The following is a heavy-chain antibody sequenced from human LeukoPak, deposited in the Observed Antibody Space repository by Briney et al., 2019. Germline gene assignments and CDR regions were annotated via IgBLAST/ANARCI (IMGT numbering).Heavy chain of an antibody. V-gene: IGHV3-33*07. J-gene: IGHJ5*02. CDR2: IYYDGSNT. D-gene: IGHD2-8*01. Sequence: GGSLRLSCAASGFTFRNYGMYWVRQAPGKGLERVAFIYYDGSNTYYGDTVRGRFTISRDNSKNTLYLQINSLRLEDSAFYYCARRTETKGVTLDPLGRGTLVPVSS. CDR3: ARRTETKGVTLDP. CDR1: GFTFRNYG.